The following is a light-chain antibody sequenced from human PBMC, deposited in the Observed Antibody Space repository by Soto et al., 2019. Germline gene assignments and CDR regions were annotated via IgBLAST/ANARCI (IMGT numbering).Light chain of an antibody. V-gene: IGKV1-5*01. Sequence: DFQMPQSPSTLSASVGDRVTITCRASQNIRSRLAWFQQKPEKAPKLLIYDASSLESVVPQWCSGSGSGTDFPLTSSRLPDDVVSSYCSQHYHSYWTFGQGTKVEI. J-gene: IGKJ1*01. CDR2: DAS. CDR3: QHYHSYWT. CDR1: QNIRSR.